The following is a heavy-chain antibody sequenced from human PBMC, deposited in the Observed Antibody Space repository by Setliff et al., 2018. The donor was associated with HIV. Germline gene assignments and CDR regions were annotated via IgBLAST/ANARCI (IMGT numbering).Heavy chain of an antibody. CDR1: GFTFSTYS. CDR2: ISSSSSTI. Sequence: PGGSLRLSCAASGFTFSTYSMNWVRQAPGKGLEWISYISSSSSTIYYADSVKGRFTISRDNAKNSLYLQMTSLRVEDTAAYYCAKDYFSGYDFRYFFDYWGQGALVTVSS. CDR3: AKDYFSGYDFRYFFDY. D-gene: IGHD5-12*01. V-gene: IGHV3-48*01. J-gene: IGHJ4*02.